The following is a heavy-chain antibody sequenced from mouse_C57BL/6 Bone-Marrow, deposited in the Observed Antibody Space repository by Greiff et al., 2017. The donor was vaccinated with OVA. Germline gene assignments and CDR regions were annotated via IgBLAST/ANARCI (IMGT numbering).Heavy chain of an antibody. CDR3: ARRRGYFLYYAMDY. J-gene: IGHJ4*01. V-gene: IGHV1-55*01. D-gene: IGHD2-3*01. CDR2: IYPGSGST. CDR1: GYTFTSYW. Sequence: QVQLQQSGAELVKPGASVKMSCKASGYTFTSYWITWVKQRPGQGLEWIGDIYPGSGSTNYNEKFKSTATLTVDTSSSTAYMQLSSLTSEDSAVYYGARRRGYFLYYAMDYWGQGTSVTVSS.